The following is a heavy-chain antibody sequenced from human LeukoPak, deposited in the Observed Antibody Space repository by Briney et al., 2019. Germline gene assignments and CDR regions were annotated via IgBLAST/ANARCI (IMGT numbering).Heavy chain of an antibody. J-gene: IGHJ4*02. CDR3: AREGFSPVGFDY. CDR2: FYYSGRT. CDR1: GGSISSSSYY. V-gene: IGHV4-39*07. Sequence: SETLSLTCTVSGGSISSSSYYWGWIRQPPGKGLEWIGSFYYSGRTYYNPSLKSRVTISVDTSKNQFSLKLSSVTAADTAVYYCAREGFSPVGFDYWGQGTLVTVSS. D-gene: IGHD3-16*01.